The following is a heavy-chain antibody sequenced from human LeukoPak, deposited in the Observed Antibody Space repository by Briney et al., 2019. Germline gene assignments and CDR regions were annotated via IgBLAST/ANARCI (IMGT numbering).Heavy chain of an antibody. J-gene: IGHJ4*02. V-gene: IGHV3-30*18. CDR3: AKEGVVEDIVVVPAAYFDY. D-gene: IGHD2-2*01. CDR2: ISYDGSNK. Sequence: PGGSLRLSCAASGFTFSSYGMHWVRQAPGKGLEWVAVISYDGSNKYYADSVKGRFTISRDNSKNTLYLQMNSLRAEDTAVYYCAKEGVVEDIVVVPAAYFDYWGQGTLVTVPS. CDR1: GFTFSSYG.